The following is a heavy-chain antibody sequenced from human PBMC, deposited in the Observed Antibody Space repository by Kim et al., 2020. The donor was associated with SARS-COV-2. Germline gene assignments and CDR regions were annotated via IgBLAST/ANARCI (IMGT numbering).Heavy chain of an antibody. CDR2: IGGGGAIK. CDR3: AKKIYSGDYPVGH. Sequence: GGSLRLSCAASGFTFSNYGMIWVRQAPGKGLEWVSFIGGGGAIKYYADSVKGRFTVSRDNSKNTLFLQMNSLRAEDTAVYYCAKKIYSGDYPVGHWGQGTLVTVSS. V-gene: IGHV3-23*01. J-gene: IGHJ4*02. D-gene: IGHD5-12*01. CDR1: GFTFSNYG.